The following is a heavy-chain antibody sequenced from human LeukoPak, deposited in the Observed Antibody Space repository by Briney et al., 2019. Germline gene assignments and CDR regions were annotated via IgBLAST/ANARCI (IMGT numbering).Heavy chain of an antibody. Sequence: GGSLRLSCAASGFTFSSYWMSWVRQAPGKGREWGANIKQDGGEKYYVDYAKGRFNIPRHNAKNSLYLKMNSLRAEDTAVYYCARGSYSSGWYANYYFDYWGQGTLVTVSS. CDR2: IKQDGGEK. CDR3: ARGSYSSGWYANYYFDY. J-gene: IGHJ4*02. V-gene: IGHV3-7*01. CDR1: GFTFSSYW. D-gene: IGHD6-19*01.